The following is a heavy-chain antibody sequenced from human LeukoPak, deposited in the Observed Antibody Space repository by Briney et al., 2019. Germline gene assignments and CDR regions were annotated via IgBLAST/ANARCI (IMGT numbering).Heavy chain of an antibody. D-gene: IGHD2-21*02. Sequence: PGGSLRLSCAASGFTFSSYAMSWVRQAPGKGLEWVSAIIRSGAGTYYADSVKGRFTISRDDVRNTLYLQINSLRAEDTAVYYCAKVVSYCGGDCSEHHDYWGQGTLVTVSS. CDR2: IIRSGAGT. V-gene: IGHV3-23*01. J-gene: IGHJ4*02. CDR1: GFTFSSYA. CDR3: AKVVSYCGGDCSEHHDY.